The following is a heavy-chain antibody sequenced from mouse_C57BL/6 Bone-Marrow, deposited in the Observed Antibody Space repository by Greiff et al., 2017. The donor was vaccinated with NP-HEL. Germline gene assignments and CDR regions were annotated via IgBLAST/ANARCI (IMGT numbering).Heavy chain of an antibody. CDR1: GYAFSSSW. D-gene: IGHD1-1*01. CDR2: IYPGDGDT. V-gene: IGHV1-82*01. J-gene: IGHJ1*03. CDR3: ASNGYYGSSYVGYFDD. Sequence: VQLQQSGPELVKPGASVKISCKASGYAFSSSWMNWVKQRPGKGLEWIGRIYPGDGDTNYNGKFKGKATLTADKSSSTAYMQLSSLSSEDSAVYFGASNGYYGSSYVGYFDDWGTGTTVTVSS.